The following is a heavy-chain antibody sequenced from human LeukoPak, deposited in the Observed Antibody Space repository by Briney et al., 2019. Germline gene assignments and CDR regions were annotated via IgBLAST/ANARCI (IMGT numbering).Heavy chain of an antibody. V-gene: IGHV1-2*02. CDR1: GITVTDYF. Sequence: ASVKVSCKASGITVTDYFIHWVRQAPGQGLEWMGWINPKSGDTNYAQKFQGRVTMTRDTSISTAYMELSRLRSDDTAVYYCARDPGGRRDGYNFYYYYGMDVWGQGTTVTVSS. CDR3: ARDPGGRRDGYNFYYYYGMDV. D-gene: IGHD5-24*01. CDR2: INPKSGDT. J-gene: IGHJ6*02.